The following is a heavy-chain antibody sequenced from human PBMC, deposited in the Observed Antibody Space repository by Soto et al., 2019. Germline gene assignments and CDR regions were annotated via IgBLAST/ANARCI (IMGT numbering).Heavy chain of an antibody. CDR3: AKVPGGSSSSGSDY. V-gene: IGHV3-23*01. CDR1: GFTFSSYA. CDR2: ISGSGGST. Sequence: GGSLRLSCAASGFTFSSYAMSWVRQAPGKGLEWVSAISGSGGSTYYADSVKGRFTISRDNSKNTLYLQMNSLRAEDTAVYYCAKVPGGSSSSGSDYWGQGTLVTVSS. J-gene: IGHJ4*02. D-gene: IGHD6-6*01.